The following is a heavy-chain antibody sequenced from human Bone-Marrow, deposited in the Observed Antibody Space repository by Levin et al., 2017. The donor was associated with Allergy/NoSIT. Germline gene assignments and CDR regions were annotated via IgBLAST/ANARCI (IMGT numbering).Heavy chain of an antibody. CDR1: GYTFSGYY. J-gene: IGHJ4*02. CDR2: INPNGDDR. Sequence: GESLKISCQTSGYTFSGYYMHWVRQAPGQGLEWIGRINPNGDDRKNAQKFQGRITMTRDTSISTAYLELRSLRSDDTAVYFCARGYNYGDYWGQGTLVTVSS. CDR3: ARGYNYGDY. D-gene: IGHD5-18*01. V-gene: IGHV1-2*06.